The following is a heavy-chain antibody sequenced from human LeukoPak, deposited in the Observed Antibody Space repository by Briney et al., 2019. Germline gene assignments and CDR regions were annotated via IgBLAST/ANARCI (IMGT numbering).Heavy chain of an antibody. CDR3: ARDPYGSGVDY. CDR1: GYTFTIYD. D-gene: IGHD3-10*01. Sequence: ASVTVSCTASGYTFTIYDINWVRQATGQGLEWMGWMNPNSGNTGYAQKFQGRVTMTRNTSISTAYMELSSLRSEDTAVYYCARDPYGSGVDYWGQGTLVTVSS. J-gene: IGHJ4*02. CDR2: MNPNSGNT. V-gene: IGHV1-8*01.